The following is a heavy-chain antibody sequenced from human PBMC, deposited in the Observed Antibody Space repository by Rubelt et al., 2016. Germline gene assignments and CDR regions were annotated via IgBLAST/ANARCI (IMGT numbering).Heavy chain of an antibody. D-gene: IGHD2-15*01. CDR1: GYTFTGYY. CDR3: AGARFCSGGSCWD. V-gene: IGHV1-2*04. J-gene: IGHJ4*02. Sequence: QVQLVQSGAEVKKPGASVKVSYKASGYTFTGYYLHLLRQAPGQGLEWMGWINPNSGDTNYAQKFQGWVTMTRDTSIRTAYMELSRLRSEDTAVYYCAGARFCSGGSCWDWGQGTLVTVSS. CDR2: INPNSGDT.